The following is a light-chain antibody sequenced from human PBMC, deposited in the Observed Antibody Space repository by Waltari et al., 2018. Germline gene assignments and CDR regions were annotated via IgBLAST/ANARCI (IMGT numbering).Light chain of an antibody. CDR2: AAS. V-gene: IGKV1-39*01. CDR3: QQSYSTPRFT. CDR1: QSISSY. Sequence: DIQMTQSPSSLSASVGDRVTITCRASQSISSYLNWYQQKPGNAPKLLIYAASSLQSGVPSRFSGSGSGTDFTLTISSLQPEDLGTYYCQQSYSTPRFTFGPGTKVEIK. J-gene: IGKJ3*01.